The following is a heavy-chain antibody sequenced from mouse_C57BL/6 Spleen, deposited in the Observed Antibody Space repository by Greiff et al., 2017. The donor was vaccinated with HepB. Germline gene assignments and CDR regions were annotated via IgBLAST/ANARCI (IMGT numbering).Heavy chain of an antibody. CDR2: IDPSDSYT. V-gene: IGHV1-50*01. D-gene: IGHD2-2*01. Sequence: VQLQQPGAELVKPGASVKLSCKASGYTFTSYWMQWVKQRPGQGLEWIGEIDPSDSYTNYNQKFKGKATLTVDTSSSTAYMQLSSLTSEDSAVYYCARAVTPYYAMDYWGQGTSVTVSS. CDR3: ARAVTPYYAMDY. J-gene: IGHJ4*01. CDR1: GYTFTSYW.